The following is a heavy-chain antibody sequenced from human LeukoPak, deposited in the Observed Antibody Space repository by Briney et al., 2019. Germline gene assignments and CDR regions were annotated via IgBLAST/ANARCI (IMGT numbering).Heavy chain of an antibody. CDR3: ARSLLYSGSSFDY. Sequence: SETLSLTCTVSGGSISSGGYYWSWIRQHPGKGLEWIGYIYYSGSTYYNPSLKSRVTISVDTSKNQFSLKLSSVTAADTAVYYCARSLLYSGSSFDYWGQGTLATVSS. V-gene: IGHV4-31*03. CDR2: IYYSGST. D-gene: IGHD1-26*01. J-gene: IGHJ4*02. CDR1: GGSISSGGYY.